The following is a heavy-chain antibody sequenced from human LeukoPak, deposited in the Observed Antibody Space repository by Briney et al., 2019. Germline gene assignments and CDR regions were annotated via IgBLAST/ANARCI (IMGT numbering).Heavy chain of an antibody. CDR2: IYSGGST. J-gene: IGHJ4*02. Sequence: PGGSLRLSCAASGFTVSSNYMSWVRQAPGKGLEWVSVIYSGGSTYYADSVKGRFTISRDNAKNSLYLQMNSLGAEDTAVYYCASGRPFDYWGQGTLVTVCS. CDR1: GFTVSSNY. V-gene: IGHV3-53*01. D-gene: IGHD1-26*01. CDR3: ASGRPFDY.